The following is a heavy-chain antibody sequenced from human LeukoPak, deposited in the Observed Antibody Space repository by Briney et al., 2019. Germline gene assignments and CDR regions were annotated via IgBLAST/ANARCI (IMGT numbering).Heavy chain of an antibody. V-gene: IGHV3-66*02. CDR3: ARGLEWFDP. D-gene: IGHD1-1*01. J-gene: IGHJ5*02. Sequence: PGRSLRLSCAASGFTFDDYAMHWVRQAPGKGLEWVSVIYSGGSTYYADSVKGRFTISRDNSKNTLYLQMNSLRAEDTAVYYCARGLEWFDPWGQGTLVTVSS. CDR2: IYSGGST. CDR1: GFTFDDYA.